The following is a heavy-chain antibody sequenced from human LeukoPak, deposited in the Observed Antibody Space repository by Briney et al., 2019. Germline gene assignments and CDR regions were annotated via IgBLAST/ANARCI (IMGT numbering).Heavy chain of an antibody. Sequence: SQTLSLTCTVSGGSISSGSYYWSWMPQPAGKGLEWIGRIYTSGSTNYNPSLKSRVTRSVHTSKNQFSLKLSSETAADTAGYYGAIITKEGDIVRVLQRDRDVGGKGNTITVSS. D-gene: IGHD2-8*01. CDR1: GGSISSGSYY. CDR3: AIITKEGDIVRVLQRDRDV. V-gene: IGHV4-61*02. J-gene: IGHJ6*03. CDR2: IYTSGST.